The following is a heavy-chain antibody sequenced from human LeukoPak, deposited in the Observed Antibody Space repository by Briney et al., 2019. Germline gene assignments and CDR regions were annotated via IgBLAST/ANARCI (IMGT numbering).Heavy chain of an antibody. CDR2: ISGSGGST. CDR1: GFTFSSYA. Sequence: GGSLRLSCAASGFTFSSYAMSLVRQAPGKGLEWVSAISGSGGSTYYADSVKGRFTISRDNSKNTLYLQMNSLRAEDTAVYYCALSTIFGVATSDYWGQGTLVTVSS. CDR3: ALSTIFGVATSDY. V-gene: IGHV3-23*01. D-gene: IGHD3-3*01. J-gene: IGHJ4*02.